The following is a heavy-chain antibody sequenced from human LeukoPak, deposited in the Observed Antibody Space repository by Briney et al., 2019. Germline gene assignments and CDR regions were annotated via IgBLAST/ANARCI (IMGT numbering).Heavy chain of an antibody. CDR2: IYYSGST. J-gene: IGHJ5*02. CDR1: GGSISSGGYY. D-gene: IGHD6-13*01. CDR3: ARGDGSSKGDWFDP. V-gene: IGHV4-31*03. Sequence: PSQTLSLTCTVSGGSISSGGYYWSWIRQHPGKGLEWIGYIYYSGSTYYNPSLKSRVTISVDTSKNQFSLKLSSVTAADTAVYYCARGDGSSKGDWFDPWGQGTLVTVSS.